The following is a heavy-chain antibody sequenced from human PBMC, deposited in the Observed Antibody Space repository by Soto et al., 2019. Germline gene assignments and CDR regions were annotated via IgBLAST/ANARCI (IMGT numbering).Heavy chain of an antibody. CDR2: IYPGDSDT. Sequence: GESLKISCKGSGYIFTTYWIGWVRQMPGKGLEWMGIIYPGDSDTRYSPSFQGQVTISAAKSISTAYLQWSSLKASDTAMYYCARTSAAGKYYYGMDVWGQGTTVTVSS. J-gene: IGHJ6*02. V-gene: IGHV5-51*01. D-gene: IGHD6-13*01. CDR1: GYIFTTYW. CDR3: ARTSAAGKYYYGMDV.